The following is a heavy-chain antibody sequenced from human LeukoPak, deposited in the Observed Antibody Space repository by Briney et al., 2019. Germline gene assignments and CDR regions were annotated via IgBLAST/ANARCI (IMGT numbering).Heavy chain of an antibody. CDR3: ARFLGYYDSSGPEDY. J-gene: IGHJ4*02. CDR2: TYYSEST. Sequence: PSQTLSLTCTVSGGSISSGDYYWNWIRQPPGKGLECIGYTYYSESTYYNPSLKGRVTISVDTSKNQFSLKLSSVTAADTAVYYCARFLGYYDSSGPEDYWGQGTLVTVSS. D-gene: IGHD3-22*01. CDR1: GGSISSGDYY. V-gene: IGHV4-30-4*08.